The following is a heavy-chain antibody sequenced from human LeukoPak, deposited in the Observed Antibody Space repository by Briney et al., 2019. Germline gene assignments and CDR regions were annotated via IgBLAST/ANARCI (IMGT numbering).Heavy chain of an antibody. CDR2: ISTYNGKT. V-gene: IGHV1-18*04. D-gene: IGHD2-2*02. CDR1: GYTFTRYG. CDR3: ARDARRRGVVPAAIGY. J-gene: IGHJ4*02. Sequence: ASVKVSCTASGYTFTRYGICWVRQAPGQGLAWMGWISTYNGKTNYAQRLQGRVTMTTDTSTSRAYSELRSLRSDDTAVYYCARDARRRGVVPAAIGYWGQGTLVTVSS.